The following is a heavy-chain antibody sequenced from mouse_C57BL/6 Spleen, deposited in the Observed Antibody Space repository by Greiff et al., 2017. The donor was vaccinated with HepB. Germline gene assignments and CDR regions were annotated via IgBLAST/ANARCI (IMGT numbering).Heavy chain of an antibody. J-gene: IGHJ3*01. CDR3: ARGDYDYDGGSWFAY. D-gene: IGHD2-4*01. CDR1: GYSITSGYY. Sequence: EVQLVESGPGLVKPSQSLSLTCSVTGYSITSGYYWNWIRQFPGNKLEWMGYISYDGSNNYNPSLKNRISITRDTSKNQFFLKLNSVTTEDTATYYCARGDYDYDGGSWFAYWGQGTLVTVSA. V-gene: IGHV3-6*01. CDR2: ISYDGSN.